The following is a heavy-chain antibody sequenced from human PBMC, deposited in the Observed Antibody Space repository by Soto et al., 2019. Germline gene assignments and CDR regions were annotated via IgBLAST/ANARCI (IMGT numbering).Heavy chain of an antibody. CDR1: GFTFSSYA. V-gene: IGHV3-23*01. CDR2: ISGSGGST. D-gene: IGHD6-13*01. CDR3: AKVKGYSSSWYSGKGYYFDY. J-gene: IGHJ4*02. Sequence: GGSLRLSCAASGFTFSSYAMSWVRQAPGKGLEWVSAISGSGGSTYNADSVKGRFTISRDNSKNTLYLQMNSLRAEDTAVYYCAKVKGYSSSWYSGKGYYFDYWGQGTLVTVSS.